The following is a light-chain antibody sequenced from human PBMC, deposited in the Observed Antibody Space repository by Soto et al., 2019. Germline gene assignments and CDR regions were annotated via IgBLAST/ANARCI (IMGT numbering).Light chain of an antibody. V-gene: IGLV2-14*01. Sequence: QSVLTQPAAVSGSPGQSVTISCTGTSCDVGGYDYVSWYQQHPGTAPKLILYEVNNRPSGVSNRFSGSKSGNTASLIISGLQTEDEANYYCSAYTTSNTLIFGTGTKVTVL. CDR1: SCDVGGYDY. CDR3: SAYTTSNTLI. CDR2: EVN. J-gene: IGLJ1*01.